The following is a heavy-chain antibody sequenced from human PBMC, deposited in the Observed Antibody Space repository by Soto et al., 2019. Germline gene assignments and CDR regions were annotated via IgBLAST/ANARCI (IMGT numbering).Heavy chain of an antibody. V-gene: IGHV2-5*02. Sequence: QITLKESGPTLVKPTQTLTLTCTFSGFSLSTSGVGVGWIRQPPGKALEWLALIYWDDDKRHSPSLKIRLTSTQDTAKNQVVLTMTNMDPVDTATYYCAHSFITGTTAEYYFDYWGQGTLVTVSS. CDR1: GFSLSTSGVG. J-gene: IGHJ4*02. D-gene: IGHD1-20*01. CDR2: IYWDDDK. CDR3: AHSFITGTTAEYYFDY.